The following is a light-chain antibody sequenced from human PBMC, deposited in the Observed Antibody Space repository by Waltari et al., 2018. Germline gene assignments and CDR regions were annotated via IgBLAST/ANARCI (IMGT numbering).Light chain of an antibody. CDR2: AAS. CDR1: QGITSH. V-gene: IGKV1-9*01. CDR3: QQYNTYPLT. J-gene: IGKJ4*01. Sequence: IQLTQSPSFLSASVGDRVTITCRASQGITSHLAWYQQRPGKAPKLLIYAASTLHSGVSSRFSGSGSGTDFTLTINSLQPEDFATYYCQQYNTYPLTFGGGTKVEIK.